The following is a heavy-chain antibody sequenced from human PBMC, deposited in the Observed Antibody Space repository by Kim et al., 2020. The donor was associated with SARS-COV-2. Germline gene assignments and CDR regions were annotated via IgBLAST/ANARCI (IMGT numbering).Heavy chain of an antibody. J-gene: IGHJ2*01. CDR3: ARHLRNWYFDL. CDR2: T. Sequence: THANPSLKVRVTISVDQSKKQFSLRLSSVTAADAAVYYCARHLRNWYFDLWGRGTLVTVSS. V-gene: IGHV4-39*01.